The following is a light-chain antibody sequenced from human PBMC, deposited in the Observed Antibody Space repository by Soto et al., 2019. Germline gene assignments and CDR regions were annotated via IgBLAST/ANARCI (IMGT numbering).Light chain of an antibody. V-gene: IGKV2-28*01. CDR3: LQGLQNLI. CDR2: LGS. Sequence: DIVVTQSPLSLPVTPGEPASISCRSSQSLLHNNGYNYLDWYLQTPGQSPQLLIYLGSTRAPGVPERFRGNGSGTDFTLKISRVEAEYVWVYYCLQGLQNLIFGQGTRLEIQ. CDR1: QSLLHNNGYNY. J-gene: IGKJ5*01.